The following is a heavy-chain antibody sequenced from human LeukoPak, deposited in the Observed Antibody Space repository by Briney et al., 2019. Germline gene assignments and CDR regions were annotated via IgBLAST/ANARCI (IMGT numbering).Heavy chain of an antibody. J-gene: IGHJ4*02. CDR1: GFTFGDYA. D-gene: IGHD3-10*01. CDR3: TSTPRVYGSGRHDY. CDR2: IRSKAYGGTT. Sequence: EPGRSLRLSCTASGFTFGDYAMSWVRRAPGKGLEWGGFIRSKAYGGTTEYAASVKGRFTISRDDSKSIAYLQVNSLKTEDTAVYYCTSTPRVYGSGRHDYWGQGTLVTVSS. V-gene: IGHV3-49*04.